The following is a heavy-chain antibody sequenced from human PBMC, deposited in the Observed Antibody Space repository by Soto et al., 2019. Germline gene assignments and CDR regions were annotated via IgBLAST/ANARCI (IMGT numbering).Heavy chain of an antibody. CDR1: GGTFSSYA. D-gene: IGHD6-19*01. Sequence: QVQLVQSGAEVQKPGSSVKVSCKASGGTFSSYAISWVRQAPGQGPEWMGGIIPIFGTANYAQKFQGRVTITADESTSTAYMELSSLRSEDTAVYYGAGDRDSSGWYYSLYCYGMDVWGQGTTVTVSS. CDR3: AGDRDSSGWYYSLYCYGMDV. J-gene: IGHJ6*02. V-gene: IGHV1-69*01. CDR2: IIPIFGTA.